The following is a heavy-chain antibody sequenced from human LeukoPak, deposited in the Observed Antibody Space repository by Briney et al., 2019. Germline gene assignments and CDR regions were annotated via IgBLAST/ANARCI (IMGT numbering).Heavy chain of an antibody. J-gene: IGHJ4*02. D-gene: IGHD2-15*01. Sequence: ASVKVSCKASGYTFTGYYMHWVRQAPGQGLEWMGWINPNSGATDYAQNFQGRVTMTRDSSISTVYMELSSLRSEDTAVYYCARDQRSGCSGNTCQVAFFDYWGQGTLVTVSS. CDR1: GYTFTGYY. CDR2: INPNSGAT. V-gene: IGHV1-2*02. CDR3: ARDQRSGCSGNTCQVAFFDY.